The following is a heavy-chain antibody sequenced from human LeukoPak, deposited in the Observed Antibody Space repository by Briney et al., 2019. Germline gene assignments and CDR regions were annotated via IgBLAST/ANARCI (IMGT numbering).Heavy chain of an antibody. CDR3: ARHITEPSGYPFDD. J-gene: IGHJ4*02. D-gene: IGHD3-22*01. Sequence: SETLSLTCAVTGDSISSDYRWGWIRQPPGKGLEWIGSIYRSGNTNYNPSLKSRVTMSVDTSKNQFTLKLSSVTAADTAVYYCARHITEPSGYPFDDWGQGTLVTVSS. V-gene: IGHV4-38-2*01. CDR1: GDSISSDYR. CDR2: IYRSGNT.